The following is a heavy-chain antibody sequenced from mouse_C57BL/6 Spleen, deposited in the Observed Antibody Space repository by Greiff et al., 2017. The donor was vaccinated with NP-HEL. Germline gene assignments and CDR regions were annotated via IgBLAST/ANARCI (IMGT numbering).Heavy chain of an antibody. CDR3: ARDYYGSSGFAY. J-gene: IGHJ3*01. CDR1: GYTFTDYY. CDR2: INPNNGGT. V-gene: IGHV1-26*01. Sequence: EVQLQQSGPELVKPGASVKISCKASGYTFTDYYMNWVKQSHGKSLEWIGDINPNNGGTSYTQKFKGKATLTVDKSSSTAYMELRSLTSEDSAVYYWARDYYGSSGFAYWGQGTLVTVSA. D-gene: IGHD1-1*01.